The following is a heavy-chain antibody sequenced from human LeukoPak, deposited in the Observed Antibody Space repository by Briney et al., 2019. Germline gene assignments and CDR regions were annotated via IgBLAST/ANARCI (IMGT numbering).Heavy chain of an antibody. Sequence: GGSLRLSCAASGFTFSSYGMHWVRQAPGKGLEWVADISYDGSNKYYADSVKGRFTISRDTYKNTLYLQMNSMRAEDTAVYYCGKWLSGWGCFDYWGQGNLVTVSS. CDR1: GFTFSSYG. CDR3: GKWLSGWGCFDY. J-gene: IGHJ4*02. D-gene: IGHD6-19*01. V-gene: IGHV3-30*18. CDR2: ISYDGSNK.